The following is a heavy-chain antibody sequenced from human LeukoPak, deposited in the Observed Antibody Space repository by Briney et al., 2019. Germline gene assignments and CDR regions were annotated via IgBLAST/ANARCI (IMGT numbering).Heavy chain of an antibody. J-gene: IGHJ4*02. V-gene: IGHV4-34*01. CDR1: GGSFSCYY. Sequence: SETLSLTCAVYGGSFSCYYWSWIRQPPGKGLEWIGEINHSGSTDYNPSLKSRVTISVDTSKNQFSLKVSSVTAADTALYYCARWYSSSGYLDYWGQGTLVTVSS. CDR2: INHSGST. D-gene: IGHD6-6*01. CDR3: ARWYSSSGYLDY.